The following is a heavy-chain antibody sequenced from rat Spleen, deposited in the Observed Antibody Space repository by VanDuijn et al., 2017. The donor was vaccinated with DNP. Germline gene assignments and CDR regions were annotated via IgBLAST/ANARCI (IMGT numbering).Heavy chain of an antibody. V-gene: IGHV5S13*01. D-gene: IGHD1-10*01. CDR2: ISTGGGST. J-gene: IGHJ2*01. CDR1: GFTFNNYW. Sequence: EVQLVEFGGDLVQPGRSLKLSCVASGFTFNNYWITWVRQAPTKGLEWVASISTGGGSTYYRDSVKGRFTISRDNAKSTQYLQMDSLRSEDTATCYCATNNYFDYWGQGVMVTVSS. CDR3: ATNNYFDY.